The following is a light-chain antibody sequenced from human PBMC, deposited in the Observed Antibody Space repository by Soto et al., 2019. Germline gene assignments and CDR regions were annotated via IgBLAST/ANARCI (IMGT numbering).Light chain of an antibody. CDR3: QQYHIWPPIT. CDR1: QSVFSS. Sequence: EIVMTQSPATLSVSPGERVTLSCRASQSVFSSLAWYQQKPGQAPRLLIYGATTRATGIPARLSGRGSGTEFSLTISSLQSEDFAIYYCQQYHIWPPITFGQGTRLEIK. CDR2: GAT. J-gene: IGKJ5*01. V-gene: IGKV3-15*01.